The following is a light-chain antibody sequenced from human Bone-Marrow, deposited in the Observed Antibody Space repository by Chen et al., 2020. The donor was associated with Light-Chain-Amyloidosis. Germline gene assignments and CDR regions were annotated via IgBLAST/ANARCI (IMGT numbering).Light chain of an antibody. CDR1: TGSIAPNY. V-gene: IGLV6-57*01. Sequence: NLILPKPHSVSECPGKTGFTSCSRSTGSIAPNYVHWYQQRPGSSSTTVIYEDDQRPSGVPDRFSGSIDRSSNSASLTISGLKTEDEADYYCQSYQGSSQGVFGGGTKLTVL. CDR3: QSYQGSSQGV. J-gene: IGLJ3*02. CDR2: EDD.